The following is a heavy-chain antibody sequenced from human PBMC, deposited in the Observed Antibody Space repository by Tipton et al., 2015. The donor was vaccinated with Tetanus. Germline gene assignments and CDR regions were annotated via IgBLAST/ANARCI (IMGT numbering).Heavy chain of an antibody. CDR3: ARFSYDSGGFYSYFDY. Sequence: TLSLTCSVSGGSISSGDYFWSWIRQLPGKGLEWIGHAYYSGSTNYNPSLKSRVSISVDTSNDQFSLRLTSVTAADTAIYYCARFSYDSGGFYSYFDYWGRGTLVTVSS. D-gene: IGHD3-22*01. V-gene: IGHV4-61*08. CDR1: GGSISSGDYF. CDR2: AYYSGST. J-gene: IGHJ4*02.